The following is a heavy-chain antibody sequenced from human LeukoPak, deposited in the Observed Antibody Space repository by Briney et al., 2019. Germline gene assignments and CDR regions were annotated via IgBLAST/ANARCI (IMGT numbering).Heavy chain of an antibody. Sequence: GASVKVSCKASGYTFTGYYMHWVRQAPGQGLEWMGWINPNSGGTNYAQKFQGRVTMTRDTSISTAYMELSRLRSDDTAVYYCASSAMEDYYDSSGAMNHYYYGMDVWGQGTTVTVSS. CDR2: INPNSGGT. D-gene: IGHD3-22*01. V-gene: IGHV1-2*02. J-gene: IGHJ6*01. CDR3: ASSAMEDYYDSSGAMNHYYYGMDV. CDR1: GYTFTGYY.